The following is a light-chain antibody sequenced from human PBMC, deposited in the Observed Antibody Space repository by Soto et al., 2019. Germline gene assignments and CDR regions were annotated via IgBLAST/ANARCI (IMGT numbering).Light chain of an antibody. CDR1: QSVSSSY. CDR2: GAS. Sequence: GLTQSPGTLSLSPGERATLSCRASQSVSSSYLAWYQQKPGQAPRPLLYGASSRAIGIPDRFSGSGSGTDFTLTISIREPEDFAVYYCQQYGSSPCTFGHGTKVEIK. J-gene: IGKJ1*01. V-gene: IGKV3-20*01. CDR3: QQYGSSPCT.